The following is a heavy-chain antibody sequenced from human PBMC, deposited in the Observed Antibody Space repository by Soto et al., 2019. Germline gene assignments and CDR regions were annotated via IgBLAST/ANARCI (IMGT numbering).Heavy chain of an antibody. J-gene: IGHJ4*02. CDR1: GFTFSNYW. CDR2: INTDGSTT. D-gene: IGHD3-16*01. CDR3: ARDLGGYASH. V-gene: IGHV3-74*01. Sequence: EGQLVESGGGLVQPGGSLRLCCAASGFTFSNYWMHWVRQAPGKGPVWVSRINTDGSTTNYADSVKGRFTISRDNAKNTLYLQTNTLGADDTAVYYCARDLGGYASHWGQGTLVTVSS.